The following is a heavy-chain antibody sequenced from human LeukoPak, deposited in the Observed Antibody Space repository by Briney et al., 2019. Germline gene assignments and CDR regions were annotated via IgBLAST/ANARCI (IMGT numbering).Heavy chain of an antibody. CDR2: IYYSGST. CDR1: GDSISSGDYY. V-gene: IGHV4-61*08. Sequence: SQTLSLTCTVSGDSISSGDYYWSWLRQPPGKGLEWIGYIYYSGSTNYNPSLKSRVTISVDTSKNQFSLKLSSVTAADTAVYYCARVWSYLDYWGQGTLVTVSS. J-gene: IGHJ4*02. CDR3: ARVWSYLDY. D-gene: IGHD3-3*01.